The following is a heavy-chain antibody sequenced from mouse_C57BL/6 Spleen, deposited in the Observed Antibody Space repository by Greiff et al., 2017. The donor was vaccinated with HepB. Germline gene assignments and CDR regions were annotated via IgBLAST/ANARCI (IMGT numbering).Heavy chain of an antibody. CDR1: GYTFTDYN. CDR3: ARPYSNSWFAY. Sequence: EVKLHESGPELVKPGASVKMSCKASGYTFTDYNMHWVKQSHGKSLEWIGYINPNNGGTSYNQKFKGKATLTVNKSSSTAYMELRSLTSEDSAVYYCARPYSNSWFAYWGQGTLVTVSA. CDR2: INPNNGGT. V-gene: IGHV1-22*01. J-gene: IGHJ3*01. D-gene: IGHD2-5*01.